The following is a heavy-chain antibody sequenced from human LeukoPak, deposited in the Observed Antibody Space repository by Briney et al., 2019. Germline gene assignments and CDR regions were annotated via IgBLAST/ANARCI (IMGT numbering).Heavy chain of an antibody. CDR3: ARRNKFRTFDY. Sequence: SETLSLTCTVSGGSFSSYYWSWIRQPAGKGLEWIGHMSASGSTNNNPSLKSRVTMSVDTSKTQFSLNLSSVTAADTAVYYCARRNKFRTFDYWGQGTLVTVSS. J-gene: IGHJ4*02. D-gene: IGHD1/OR15-1a*01. CDR1: GGSFSSYY. V-gene: IGHV4-4*07. CDR2: MSASGST.